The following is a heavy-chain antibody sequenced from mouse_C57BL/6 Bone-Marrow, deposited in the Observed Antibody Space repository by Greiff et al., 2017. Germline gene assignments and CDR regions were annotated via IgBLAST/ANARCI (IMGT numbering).Heavy chain of an antibody. CDR1: GYTFTSYW. Sequence: QVQLKQPGTELVKPGASVKLSCKASGYTFTSYWMHWVKQRPGQGLEWIGNINPSNGGTNYNEKFKSKATLTVDKSSSTAYMQLSSLTSEDSAVYYCARDGYYVPWYFDVWGTGTTVTVSS. J-gene: IGHJ1*03. D-gene: IGHD2-3*01. CDR2: INPSNGGT. CDR3: ARDGYYVPWYFDV. V-gene: IGHV1-53*01.